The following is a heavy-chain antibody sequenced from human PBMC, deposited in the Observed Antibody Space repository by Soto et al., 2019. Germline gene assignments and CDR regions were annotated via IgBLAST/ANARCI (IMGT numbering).Heavy chain of an antibody. V-gene: IGHV3-23*01. Sequence: EVQLLESGGGLLQRGGSLRLSCAASGFTFSSYAMNWVRQAPGKGLGWVSVIHGSGGSAYYADSVKGRFTISRDNSKNTLFLQMNSLRVEDTAIYFCARGRDRDTVTTFDYWGQGALVTVSP. J-gene: IGHJ4*02. D-gene: IGHD4-17*01. CDR1: GFTFSSYA. CDR2: IHGSGGSA. CDR3: ARGRDRDTVTTFDY.